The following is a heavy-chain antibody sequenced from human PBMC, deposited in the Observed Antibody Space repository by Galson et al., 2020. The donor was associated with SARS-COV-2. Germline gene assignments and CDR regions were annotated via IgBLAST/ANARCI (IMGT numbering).Heavy chain of an antibody. V-gene: IGHV3-23*01. Sequence: GSLRLPCVASGLIFSSYAMNWVRQAPGKGLEWVSIISGSGGDTYYADSVKGRFTIPRDNSKNTLYLQINSLRAEDTAVYYCAHLPGEGSGFDIWCRGTMLTVAS. CDR2: ISGSGGDT. CDR3: AHLPGEGSGFDI. D-gene: IGHD3-10*01. J-gene: IGHJ3*02. CDR1: GLIFSSYA.